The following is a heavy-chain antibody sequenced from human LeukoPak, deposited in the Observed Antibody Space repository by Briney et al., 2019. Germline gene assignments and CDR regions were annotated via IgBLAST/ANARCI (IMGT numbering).Heavy chain of an antibody. V-gene: IGHV1-69*06. CDR1: GGTFSSYA. CDR3: ARGGRAGFTIFFPLAGDMDV. J-gene: IGHJ6*03. D-gene: IGHD3-3*01. CDR2: IIPIFGTA. Sequence: GASVKVSFKASGGTFSSYAISWVRQAPGQGLEWMGGIIPIFGTANYAQKFQGRVTITADKSTSTAYMELRSLRSDDTAVYYCARGGRAGFTIFFPLAGDMDVWGKGTTVTVSS.